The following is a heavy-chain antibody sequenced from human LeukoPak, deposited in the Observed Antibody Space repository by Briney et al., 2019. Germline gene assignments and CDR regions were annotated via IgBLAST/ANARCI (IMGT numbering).Heavy chain of an antibody. D-gene: IGHD2-2*01. CDR1: GGSMSSGGYY. J-gene: IGHJ4*02. CDR2: IYYSGST. CDR3: ARDGTSTDDY. Sequence: PSETPSLTCTVSGGSMSSGGYYWSWIRQHPGKGLEWIGYIYYSGSTYYNPSLKSRVTISVDTSKNQFSLNLSSATAADTAVYYCARDGTSTDDYWGQGTLVTVSS. V-gene: IGHV4-31*03.